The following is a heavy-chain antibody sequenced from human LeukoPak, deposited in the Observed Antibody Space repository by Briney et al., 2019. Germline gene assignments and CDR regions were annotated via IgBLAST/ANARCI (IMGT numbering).Heavy chain of an antibody. CDR3: ARFVHGDYYFDH. Sequence: SETLTLTCTVSGGSISSYYWSWIRQPPGKGLEWIGYIYYSGSTNYNPSLESRVTMSVVTSKNQLSLKVSSVTAADTAVYYCARFVHGDYYFDHWGQGTLVTVSS. D-gene: IGHD4-17*01. V-gene: IGHV4-59*12. CDR1: GGSISSYY. CDR2: IYYSGST. J-gene: IGHJ4*02.